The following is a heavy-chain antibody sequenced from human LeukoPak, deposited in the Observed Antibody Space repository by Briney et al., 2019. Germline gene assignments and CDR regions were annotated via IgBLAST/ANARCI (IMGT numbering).Heavy chain of an antibody. CDR3: AKGGDYYDCSGYYLFYY. CDR1: GFTFSSYA. V-gene: IGHV3-23*01. CDR2: ISGSGGST. Sequence: PGGSLRLSCAASGFTFSSYAMSWVRQAPGKGLEWVSAISGSGGSTYYADSVKGRFTISRDNSKNTLYLQMNSLRAEDTAVYYCAKGGDYYDCSGYYLFYYWGQATLVTVSP. J-gene: IGHJ4*02. D-gene: IGHD3-22*01.